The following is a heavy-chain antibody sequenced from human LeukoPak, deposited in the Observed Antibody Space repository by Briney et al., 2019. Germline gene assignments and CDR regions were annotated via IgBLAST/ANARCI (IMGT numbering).Heavy chain of an antibody. CDR1: GFTFTDHS. CDR3: ARDWRDADTPLFM. J-gene: IGHJ4*02. Sequence: GGSLRLSCIASGFTFTDHSVSWVRQPPGKGLEWVAMVRPDGSDKYYVDSVKGRFTLSRDNSKASVYLQLSSLKVEDTAVYYCARDWRDADTPLFMWGQGTLVTVSS. V-gene: IGHV3-7*01. CDR2: VRPDGSDK. D-gene: IGHD3-3*01.